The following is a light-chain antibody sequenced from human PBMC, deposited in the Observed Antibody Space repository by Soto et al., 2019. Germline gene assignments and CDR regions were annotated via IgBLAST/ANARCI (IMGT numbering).Light chain of an antibody. J-gene: IGKJ4*01. CDR1: QNVDIY. V-gene: IGKV3-11*01. Sequence: EVVLTQSPVTLALSPGERATLSCRASQNVDIYVAWYQQSPGQAPRLLIYDASNRATGIPARFSGGGSGTDFALTISNLEPEDFAVYYSQQRREWPPLTFGGGTRLEIK. CDR3: QQRREWPPLT. CDR2: DAS.